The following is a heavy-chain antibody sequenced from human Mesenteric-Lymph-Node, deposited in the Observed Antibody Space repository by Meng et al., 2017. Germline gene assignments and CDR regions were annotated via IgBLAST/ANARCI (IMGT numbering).Heavy chain of an antibody. CDR3: ARDTTGGEDHQRV. Sequence: VLRHASGPPLVPASVTLSLSCAFSGGSLRSCLWWSSVPQPPCTGLHWLGNISHSGIPIYNPSLKSRVTMSVDNSKNQFSLKLNYMTAADTAVYYCARDTTGGEDHQRVWGQGTLVTVSS. J-gene: IGHJ4*02. V-gene: IGHV4-4*02. D-gene: IGHD1-14*01. CDR1: GGSLRSCLW. CDR2: ISHSGIP.